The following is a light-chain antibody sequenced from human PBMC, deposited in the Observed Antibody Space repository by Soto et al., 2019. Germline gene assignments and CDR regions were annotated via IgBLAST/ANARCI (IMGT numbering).Light chain of an antibody. CDR3: QQYGSSPIT. Sequence: EIVLTQSPGTLSLSPGQGATLSCRASQSVSSNLAWYQQKPGQAPRLLISGASSRATGIPDRFSGSGSGTDFTLTISRLEPEDFALYYCQQYGSSPITFGQGTRREIK. V-gene: IGKV3-20*01. CDR2: GAS. J-gene: IGKJ5*01. CDR1: QSVSSN.